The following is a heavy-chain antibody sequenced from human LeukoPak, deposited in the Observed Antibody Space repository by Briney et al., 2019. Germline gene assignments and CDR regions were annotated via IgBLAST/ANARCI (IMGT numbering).Heavy chain of an antibody. CDR3: ATLDWGSGSYYYYYGMDV. CDR2: INPNSGGT. V-gene: IGHV1-2*02. D-gene: IGHD7-27*01. CDR1: GYTFTGYY. Sequence: ASVKVSCKASGYTFTGYYMHWVRQAPGQGLEWMGWINPNSGGTNYAQKFQGRVTMTRDTSISTAYMEVSRLRSDDTAVYYCATLDWGSGSYYYYYGMDVWGQGTTVTVSS. J-gene: IGHJ6*02.